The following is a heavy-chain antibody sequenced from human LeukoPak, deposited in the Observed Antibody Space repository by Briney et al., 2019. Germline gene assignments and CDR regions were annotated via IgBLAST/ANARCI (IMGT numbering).Heavy chain of an antibody. CDR2: ISAYNGNT. CDR3: ARGPRGPYYYDSSGSYGMDV. V-gene: IGHV1-18*01. Sequence: GASVKVSCKASGYTFTSYGISWVRQAPGQGLEWMGWISAYNGNTNYAQKLQGRVTMTTDTSTSTAYMELRSLRADDTAVYYCARGPRGPYYYDSSGSYGMDVWGQGTTVTVSS. D-gene: IGHD3-22*01. J-gene: IGHJ6*02. CDR1: GYTFTSYG.